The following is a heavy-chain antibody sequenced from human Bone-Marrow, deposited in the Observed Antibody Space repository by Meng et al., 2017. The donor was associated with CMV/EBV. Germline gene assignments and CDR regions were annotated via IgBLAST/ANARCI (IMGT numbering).Heavy chain of an antibody. CDR3: AREEDIVVVPAAMNWFDP. CDR1: GGSISRYY. Sequence: GSLRLSCTVSGGSISRYYWSWIRQPPGKGLEWIGYIYYSGSTNYNPSLKSRVTISVDTSKNQFSLKLSSVTAADTAVYYCAREEDIVVVPAAMNWFDPWGQGTLVTVSS. J-gene: IGHJ5*02. V-gene: IGHV4-59*12. CDR2: IYYSGST. D-gene: IGHD2-2*01.